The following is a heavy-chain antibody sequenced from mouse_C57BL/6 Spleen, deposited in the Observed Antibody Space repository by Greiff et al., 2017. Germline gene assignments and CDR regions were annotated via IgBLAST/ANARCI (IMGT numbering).Heavy chain of an antibody. CDR1: GYTFTSYW. V-gene: IGHV1-69*01. Sequence: VQLQESGAELVMPGASVKLSCKASGYTFTSYWMHWVKQRPGQGLEWIGEIDPSDSYTNYNQKFKGKSTLTVDKSSSTAYMQLSSLTSEDSTVYYCARHWDDPYFDYWGQGTTLTVSS. D-gene: IGHD4-1*01. CDR3: ARHWDDPYFDY. CDR2: IDPSDSYT. J-gene: IGHJ2*01.